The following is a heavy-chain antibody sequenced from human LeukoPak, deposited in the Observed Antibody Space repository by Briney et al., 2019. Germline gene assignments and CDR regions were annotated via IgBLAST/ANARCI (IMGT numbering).Heavy chain of an antibody. CDR1: GGSFSGYY. Sequence: KPSETLSLTCAVYGGSFSGYYWSWIRQPPGKGLEWIGEINHSGSTNYNPSLKSRVTISVDTSKNQFSLKLSSVTAADTAVYYCATTVGSYFDYWSQGTLVTVSS. D-gene: IGHD3-16*01. J-gene: IGHJ4*02. CDR3: ATTVGSYFDY. CDR2: INHSGST. V-gene: IGHV4-34*01.